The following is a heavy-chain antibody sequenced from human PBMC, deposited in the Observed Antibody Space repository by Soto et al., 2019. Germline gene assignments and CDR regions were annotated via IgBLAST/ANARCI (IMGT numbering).Heavy chain of an antibody. D-gene: IGHD3-3*01. J-gene: IGHJ5*02. CDR3: ARDLRDGDNWFDP. Sequence: QVQLQGSGPGLVKPSETLSLTCTVSGGSISSYYWSWIRQPPGKGLEWIGYIYYSGSTNYNPSLKSRVTISVDTSKNQFSLKLSSVTAADTAVYYCARDLRDGDNWFDPWGQGTLVTVSS. CDR1: GGSISSYY. CDR2: IYYSGST. V-gene: IGHV4-59*01.